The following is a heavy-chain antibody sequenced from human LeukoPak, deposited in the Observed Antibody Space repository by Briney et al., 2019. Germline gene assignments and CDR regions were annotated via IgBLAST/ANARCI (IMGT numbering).Heavy chain of an antibody. CDR1: GDSVSSNSAA. D-gene: IGHD6-19*01. Sequence: SQTLSLTCAISGDSVSSNSAAWNWIRQSPSRGLEWLGRTYYRSKWYNDYAVSVKSLITINPDTSKNQFSLQLNSVTPEDTAVYYCASSSGWHELFDYWGQGTLVTVSS. CDR2: TYYRSKWYN. CDR3: ASSSGWHELFDY. J-gene: IGHJ4*02. V-gene: IGHV6-1*01.